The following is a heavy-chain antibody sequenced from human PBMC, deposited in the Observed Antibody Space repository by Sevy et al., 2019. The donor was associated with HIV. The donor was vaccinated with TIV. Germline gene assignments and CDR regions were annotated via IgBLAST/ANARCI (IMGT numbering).Heavy chain of an antibody. V-gene: IGHV3-7*01. CDR3: TRVSRGTDVDY. D-gene: IGHD2-2*01. Sequence: GGSLRLSCVASGFTFSNSWMNWVRQAPGKGLEWVANINADGNEEFYVDSVKGRFIISRDNAKNSLFLQMNSLRAEDTAVYYCTRVSRGTDVDYWGQGTLVTVSS. CDR2: INADGNEE. CDR1: GFTFSNSW. J-gene: IGHJ4*02.